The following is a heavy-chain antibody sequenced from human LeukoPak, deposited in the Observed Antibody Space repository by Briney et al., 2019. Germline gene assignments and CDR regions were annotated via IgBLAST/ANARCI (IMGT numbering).Heavy chain of an antibody. J-gene: IGHJ6*03. V-gene: IGHV4-59*12. CDR2: VYYSGNT. Sequence: SETLSLTCTVSGGSISSYYWSWIRQPPGKGLEWIGYVYYSGNTNYNPSLKSRVTMSVDTSKNQFSLKLNSVTAADTAVYYCARESTVSSRGMDVWGKGTTVTVSS. CDR1: GGSISSYY. D-gene: IGHD4-11*01. CDR3: ARESTVSSRGMDV.